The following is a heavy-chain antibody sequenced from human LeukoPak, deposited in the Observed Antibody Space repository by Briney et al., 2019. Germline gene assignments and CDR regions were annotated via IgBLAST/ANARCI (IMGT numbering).Heavy chain of an antibody. Sequence: GGSLRLSCAASGFTFSDYYMSWIRQAPGKGLEWISYISSSGSTIYYADSVKGRFTISRDNAKNSLYLQMNSLRAEDTAVYYCAKDAQQLAPYYYYYYMDAWGKGTTVTISS. J-gene: IGHJ6*03. CDR2: ISSSGSTI. CDR3: AKDAQQLAPYYYYYYMDA. CDR1: GFTFSDYY. V-gene: IGHV3-11*01. D-gene: IGHD6-13*01.